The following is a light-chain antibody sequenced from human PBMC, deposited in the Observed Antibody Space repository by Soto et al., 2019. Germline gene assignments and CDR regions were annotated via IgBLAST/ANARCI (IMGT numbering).Light chain of an antibody. J-gene: IGLJ1*01. CDR1: SSDIGRYNF. CDR3: TSYTITSPYG. Sequence: QSVLTQPASMSGSPGPSITISCTGASSDIGRYNFVSWYQHHPGKAPKLIIYEATNRPSGVSYRVSGSKSGNTASLTISGLQAEDEADYYCTSYTITSPYGFGNGTKVTVL. V-gene: IGLV2-14*01. CDR2: EAT.